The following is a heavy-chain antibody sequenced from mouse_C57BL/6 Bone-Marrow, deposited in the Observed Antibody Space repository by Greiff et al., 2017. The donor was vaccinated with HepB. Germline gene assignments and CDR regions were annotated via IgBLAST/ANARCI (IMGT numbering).Heavy chain of an antibody. J-gene: IGHJ3*01. CDR1: GYTFTSYW. CDR3: ARSDKNRDGKAY. CDR2: IYPGSGST. D-gene: IGHD4-1*01. V-gene: IGHV1-55*01. Sequence: QVQLQQPGAELVKPGASVKMSCKASGYTFTSYWITWVKQRPGQGLEWIGDIYPGSGSTNYNEKFKSKATLTVDTSSSTAYMQLSSLTTEESAVYYCARSDKNRDGKAYWGQGTLVTVSA.